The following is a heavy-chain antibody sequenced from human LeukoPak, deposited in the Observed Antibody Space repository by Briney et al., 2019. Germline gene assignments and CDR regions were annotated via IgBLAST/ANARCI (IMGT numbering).Heavy chain of an antibody. CDR1: GGSISSYY. V-gene: IGHV4-59*01. Sequence: PSETLSLTCTVSGGSISSYYWSWIRQPPGKGLEWIGYIYYSGSTNYNPSLKSRGTISVDTSKNQFSLKLSSVTAADTAVYYCARGIPNYYGETPALSPIGSYMDVWGKGTTVTVSS. J-gene: IGHJ6*03. CDR3: ARGIPNYYGETPALSPIGSYMDV. D-gene: IGHD4-17*01. CDR2: IYYSGST.